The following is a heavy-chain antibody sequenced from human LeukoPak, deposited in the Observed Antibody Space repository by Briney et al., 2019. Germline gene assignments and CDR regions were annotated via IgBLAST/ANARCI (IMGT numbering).Heavy chain of an antibody. CDR3: ARGRYYGSGSYHKDYFDY. D-gene: IGHD3-10*01. J-gene: IGHJ4*02. CDR2: INHSGST. CDR1: GGSFSGYY. V-gene: IGHV4-34*01. Sequence: SETLSLTCAVYGGSFSGYYWSWLRQPPGKGLEWIGEINHSGSTNYNPSLKSRVTISVDTSKNQFSLKLSSVTAADTAVYYCARGRYYGSGSYHKDYFDYWGQGTLVTVSS.